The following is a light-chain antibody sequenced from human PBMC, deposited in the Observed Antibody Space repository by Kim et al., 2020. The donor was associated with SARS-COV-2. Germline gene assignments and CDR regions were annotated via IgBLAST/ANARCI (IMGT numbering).Light chain of an antibody. CDR2: GAS. CDR3: KQYSNRPLK. V-gene: IGKV3-15*01. J-gene: IGKJ4*02. CDR1: QSVSSN. Sequence: EIVMTQSPATLSVSPGERATLSCRASQSVSSNLAWYQQKPGQAPRLLIYGASTRATGIPGRFSGSGSGTEFTLTISSLQSEDFAVYYCKQYSNRPLKFGGGTKVDIK.